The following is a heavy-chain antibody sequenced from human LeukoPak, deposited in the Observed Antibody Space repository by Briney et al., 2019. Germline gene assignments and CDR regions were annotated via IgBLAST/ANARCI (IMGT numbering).Heavy chain of an antibody. Sequence: GGSLRLSCAASGFTSSSYGMHWVRQAPGKGLEWVAVISYDGSNKYYADSVKGRFTISRDNSKNTLYLQMNSLRAEDTAVYYCAKFAAYCGGDCYSSFDYWGQGTLVTVSS. J-gene: IGHJ4*02. V-gene: IGHV3-30*18. CDR1: GFTSSSYG. CDR2: ISYDGSNK. D-gene: IGHD2-21*02. CDR3: AKFAAYCGGDCYSSFDY.